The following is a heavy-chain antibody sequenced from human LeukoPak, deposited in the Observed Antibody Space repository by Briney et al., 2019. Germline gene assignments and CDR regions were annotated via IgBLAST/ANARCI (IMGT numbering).Heavy chain of an antibody. V-gene: IGHV1-46*01. CDR3: ARDPPFRGNYYDSSGYHDALNI. Sequence: ASVKVSCKASGYTFTSYYMHWVRQAPGQGLEWMGIINPSGGSTSYAQKFQGRVTMTRDMSTSTVYMELSSLRSEDTAVYYCARDPPFRGNYYDSSGYHDALNIWGQGTMVTVSS. J-gene: IGHJ3*02. D-gene: IGHD3-22*01. CDR2: INPSGGST. CDR1: GYTFTSYY.